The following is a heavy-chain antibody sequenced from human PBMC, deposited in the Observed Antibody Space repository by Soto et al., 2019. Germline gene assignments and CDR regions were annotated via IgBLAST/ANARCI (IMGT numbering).Heavy chain of an antibody. D-gene: IGHD3-9*01. J-gene: IGHJ4*02. CDR1: GYDFTTHW. CDR2: VNPRDSDT. V-gene: IGHV5-51*01. CDR3: TRRFLQNIFSPTYYLNN. Sequence: ESLKISCKTSGYDFTTHWIGWVRQLPGKGLEWMGIVNPRDSDTMYSPSFEGQVTISADRSISTTYLQWSSLKASDTAMYYCTRRFLQNIFSPTYYLNNWGQGAWVPAS.